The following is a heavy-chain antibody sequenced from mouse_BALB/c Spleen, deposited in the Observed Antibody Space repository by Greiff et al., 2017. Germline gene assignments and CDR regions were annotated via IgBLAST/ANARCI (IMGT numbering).Heavy chain of an antibody. Sequence: VQLQQSGTVLARPGASVKMSCKASGYTFTSYWMHWVKQRPGQGLEWIGAIYPGNSDTSYNQKFKGKAKLTTVTSTSTAYMELSSLTNEDSAVYYCTRTLPRGFAYWGQGTLVTVSA. D-gene: IGHD3-1*01. CDR2: IYPGNSDT. CDR3: TRTLPRGFAY. CDR1: GYTFTSYW. V-gene: IGHV1-5*01. J-gene: IGHJ3*01.